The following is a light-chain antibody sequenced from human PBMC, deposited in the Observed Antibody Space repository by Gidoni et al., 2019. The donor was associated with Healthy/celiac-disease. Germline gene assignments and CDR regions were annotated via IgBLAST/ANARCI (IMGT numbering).Light chain of an antibody. CDR2: GAS. CDR3: QQYGSWIT. CDR1: QSVSSSY. V-gene: IGKV3-20*01. J-gene: IGKJ5*01. Sequence: IVLTQSPGTLSLSPGERATLSCRASQSVSSSYLAWYQQKPGQAPRLLIYGASSRAPGIPDRFSGSGSGTDFTLTISRLEPEDFAVYYCQQYGSWITFGQGTRLEIK.